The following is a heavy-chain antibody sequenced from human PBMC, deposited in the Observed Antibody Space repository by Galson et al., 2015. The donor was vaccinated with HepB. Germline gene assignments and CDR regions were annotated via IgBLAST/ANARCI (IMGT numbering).Heavy chain of an antibody. Sequence: SVKVSCKVSGYTLTELSMHWVRQAPGKGLEWMGGFDPEDGETIYAQKFQGRVTMTEDTSTDTAYMELSSLRSEDTAVYYCATGEEYYYDSSGTALGYWGQGTLVTVS. V-gene: IGHV1-24*01. CDR3: ATGEEYYYDSSGTALGY. CDR1: GYTLTELS. D-gene: IGHD3-22*01. CDR2: FDPEDGET. J-gene: IGHJ4*02.